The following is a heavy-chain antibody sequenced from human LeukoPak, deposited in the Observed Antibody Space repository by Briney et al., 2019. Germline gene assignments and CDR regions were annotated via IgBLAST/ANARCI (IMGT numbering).Heavy chain of an antibody. J-gene: IGHJ5*02. D-gene: IGHD1-26*01. CDR1: GYSISSGYY. CDR2: IYESGST. CDR3: ARERGSYRPHNWFDP. V-gene: IGHV4-38-2*02. Sequence: SETLSLTCTVSGYSISSGYYWGWIRQPPGKGLEWIGSIYESGSTYYNPSLKSRVTMSVDTSKNQFSLKLSSVTAADTAVYYCARERGSYRPHNWFDPWGQGTLVTVSS.